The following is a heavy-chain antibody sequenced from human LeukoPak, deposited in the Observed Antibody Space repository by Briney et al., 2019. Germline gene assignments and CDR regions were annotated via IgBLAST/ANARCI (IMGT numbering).Heavy chain of an antibody. V-gene: IGHV3-13*01. CDR3: VREARGYHYTYFDY. D-gene: IGHD5-18*01. CDR2: VSSGFHA. J-gene: IGHJ4*02. CDR1: GFTLSSDD. Sequence: PGGSLRLSCTASGFTLSSDDMHWVRQIPGQGLEWVAAVSSGFHAFFADSVQGRFTVSREDARNSLYLQMNSLRAGDTAVYYCVREARGYHYTYFDYWGQGTLVTVSS.